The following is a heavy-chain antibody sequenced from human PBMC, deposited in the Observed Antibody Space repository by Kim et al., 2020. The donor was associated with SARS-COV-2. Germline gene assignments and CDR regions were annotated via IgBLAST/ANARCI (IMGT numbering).Heavy chain of an antibody. CDR3: ARTPLLRYFDWLGTPPYSGMDV. D-gene: IGHD3-9*01. Sequence: SGPTLVNPTQTLTLTCTFSGFSLSPSGMCVSWIRQPPGEALEWLALIDWDDDKYYSTSLKTRLTISKDTSKNQVVLTMTNMDPVDTATYYCARTPLLRYFDWLGTPPYSGMDVWGQGTTVTVSS. CDR1: GFSLSPSGMC. V-gene: IGHV2-70*01. J-gene: IGHJ6*02. CDR2: IDWDDDK.